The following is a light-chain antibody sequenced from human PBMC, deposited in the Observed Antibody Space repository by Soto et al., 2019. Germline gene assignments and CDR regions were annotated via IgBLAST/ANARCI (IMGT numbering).Light chain of an antibody. CDR1: QDISNH. V-gene: IGKV1-33*01. J-gene: IGKJ3*01. CDR2: DAS. CDR3: QQYDNLPTFT. Sequence: DFQMTQSPSSLSASVGDRVTITCQASQDISNHLNWYQQKPGKAPKLLIYDASSLETGVASSFSGSGSGTDFTFTITSLRPEDIATYYCQQYDNLPTFTFGPGTKVDIK.